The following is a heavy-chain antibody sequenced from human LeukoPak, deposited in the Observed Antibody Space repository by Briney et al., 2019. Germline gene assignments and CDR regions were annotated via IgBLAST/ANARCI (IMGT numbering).Heavy chain of an antibody. CDR1: GFTFSSYS. CDR3: ARDLDYYDTGLD. Sequence: TTGGSLRLSCAASGFTFSSYSMNWVRQAPGKGLEWVSSISSSSSYIYYADSVKGRFTISRDNAKNSLYLQMNSLRAEDTAVYYCARDLDYYDTGLDWGQGTLVTVSS. J-gene: IGHJ4*02. V-gene: IGHV3-21*01. CDR2: ISSSSSYI. D-gene: IGHD3-22*01.